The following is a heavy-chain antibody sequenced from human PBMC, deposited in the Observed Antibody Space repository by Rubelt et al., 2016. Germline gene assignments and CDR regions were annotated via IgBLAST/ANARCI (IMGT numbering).Heavy chain of an antibody. D-gene: IGHD4-17*01. J-gene: IGHJ4*02. Sequence: QVQLVQSGAEVKKPGASVKVSCKASGYTFTGYYMHWVRQAPGQGLEWMGWINPNSGGTNYARKFQGRRTMTRDTSISTAHMEMGRLGSGETAVDYGGRAWRCGDRFPLDGRGQGTLVTVSS. V-gene: IGHV1-2*02. CDR3: GRAWRCGDRFPLDG. CDR1: GYTFTGYY. CDR2: INPNSGGT.